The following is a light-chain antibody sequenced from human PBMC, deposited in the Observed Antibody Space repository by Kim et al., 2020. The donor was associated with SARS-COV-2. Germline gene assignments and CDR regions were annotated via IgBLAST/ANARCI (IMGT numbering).Light chain of an antibody. CDR1: NLEIKS. J-gene: IGLJ3*02. V-gene: IGLV3-21*04. CDR2: YDT. CDR3: QVWDSPTYHWV. Sequence: SYELTQPPSVSVAPGKTASITCGGDNLEIKSVHWYQQKPGQSPVVVIYYDTDRPSGIPERVSGSKSENTATLTISRVEAGDEADYYCQVWDSPTYHWVFG.